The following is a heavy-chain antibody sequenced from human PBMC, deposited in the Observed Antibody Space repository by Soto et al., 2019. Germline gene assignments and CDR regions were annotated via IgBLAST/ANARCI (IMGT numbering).Heavy chain of an antibody. J-gene: IGHJ4*02. CDR1: GFTFDDYA. Sequence: GGSLRLSCAASGFTFDDYAMHWVRQAPGKGLEWVSGISWNSGSIGYADSVKGRFTISRDNAKNSLYLQMNSLRAEDTALYYCAKDIGEEPNGLLDYWGQGTLVTVSS. D-gene: IGHD2-15*01. V-gene: IGHV3-9*01. CDR2: ISWNSGSI. CDR3: AKDIGEEPNGLLDY.